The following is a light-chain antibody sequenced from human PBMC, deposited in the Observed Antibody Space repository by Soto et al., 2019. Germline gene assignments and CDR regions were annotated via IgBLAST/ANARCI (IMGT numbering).Light chain of an antibody. CDR3: QSYDTGLSGPVV. V-gene: IGLV1-40*01. J-gene: IGLJ2*01. Sequence: QSVLTQPPSLSGSPGQTIIISCTGGGSNIGAGFDVPWYQQLPGTAPKLLIYGNTNRPSGVPDRFSGSKSGTSASLVITGLQADDEADYYCQSYDTGLSGPVVFGGGTKVTVL. CDR1: GSNIGAGFD. CDR2: GNT.